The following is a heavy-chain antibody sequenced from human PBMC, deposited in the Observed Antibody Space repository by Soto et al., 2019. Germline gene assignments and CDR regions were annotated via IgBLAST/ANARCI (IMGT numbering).Heavy chain of an antibody. Sequence: QVQLVESGGDVVQPGRSLRLSCAASGFTFSSYGMHWVRQAPGKGLEWVAVISYDGSNKYYADSVKGRFTISRDNSKNTLYLQMNSLRAEDTAVYYCAKAVLEWLLRGSYGMDVWGQGTTVTVSS. CDR1: GFTFSSYG. J-gene: IGHJ6*02. CDR3: AKAVLEWLLRGSYGMDV. D-gene: IGHD3-3*01. CDR2: ISYDGSNK. V-gene: IGHV3-30*18.